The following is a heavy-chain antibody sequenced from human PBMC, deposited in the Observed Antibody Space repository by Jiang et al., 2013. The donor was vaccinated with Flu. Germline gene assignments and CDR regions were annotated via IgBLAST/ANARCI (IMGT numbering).Heavy chain of an antibody. CDR1: GGTFSSYT. CDR3: ARAMGYCSGGSCYYFDY. CDR2: IIPILGIA. Sequence: AEVKKPGSSVKVSCKASGGTFSSYTISWVRQAPGQGLEWMGRIIPILGIANYAQKFQGRVTITADKSTSTAYMELSSLRSEDTAVYYCARAMGYCSGGSCYYFDYWGHGNPGHRLL. V-gene: IGHV1-69*02. D-gene: IGHD2-15*01. J-gene: IGHJ4*02.